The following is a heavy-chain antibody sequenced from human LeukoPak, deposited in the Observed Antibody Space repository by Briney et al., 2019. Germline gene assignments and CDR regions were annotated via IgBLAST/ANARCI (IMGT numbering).Heavy chain of an antibody. D-gene: IGHD6-13*01. J-gene: IGHJ2*01. V-gene: IGHV4-4*02. CDR2: IYHSGST. Sequence: SGTLSLTCAVSGGSISSSNWWSWARQPPGKGLEWIGEIYHSGSTNYNPSLKGRVTISVDKSKNQFSLKLSSVTAADTAVYYCARAPAAGTRARGWYFDLWGRGTLVTVSS. CDR3: ARAPAAGTRARGWYFDL. CDR1: GGSISSSNW.